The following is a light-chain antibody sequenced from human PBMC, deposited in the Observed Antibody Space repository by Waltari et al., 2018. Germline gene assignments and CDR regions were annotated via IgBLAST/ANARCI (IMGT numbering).Light chain of an antibody. CDR1: QSVSTY. CDR3: QQYNSYSYT. CDR2: AAS. J-gene: IGKJ2*01. V-gene: IGKV1-8*01. Sequence: AIRMTQSPSSLSASTGDRVTITCRASQSVSTYLAWYQQKPGKAPKLLIYAASTLQRGVPSRFSGSGSGTDFTLSISCLQSEDFATYYCQQYNSYSYTFGQGTKLEIK.